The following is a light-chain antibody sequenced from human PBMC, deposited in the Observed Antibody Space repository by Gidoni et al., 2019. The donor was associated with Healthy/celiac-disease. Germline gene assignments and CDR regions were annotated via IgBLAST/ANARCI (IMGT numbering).Light chain of an antibody. CDR1: SSDVGGYNY. J-gene: IGLJ2*01. Sequence: QSALTQPPSASGSPGQSVTISCTGTSSDVGGYNYVSWYQHHPGKAPILMIYEVSKRPSGVPDRFSGSKSGNTASLTVSGLQAEDEADYYCSSYAGSKGVFGGGTKLTVL. V-gene: IGLV2-8*01. CDR2: EVS. CDR3: SSYAGSKGV.